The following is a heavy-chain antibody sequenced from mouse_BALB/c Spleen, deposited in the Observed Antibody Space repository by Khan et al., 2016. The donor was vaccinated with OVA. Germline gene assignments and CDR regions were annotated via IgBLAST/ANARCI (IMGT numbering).Heavy chain of an antibody. Sequence: QVQLQQSGAELVKPGASVKLSCKASGYTFTSYYMYWVKQRPGQGLERIGDINPSNGDTYFNEKFKNKATLTVDKSSSTTYMQLSSLTSEDSAVYYCTRGGYGGFASWGQGTLVTVSA. CDR1: GYTFTSYY. D-gene: IGHD2-2*01. J-gene: IGHJ3*01. V-gene: IGHV1-53*01. CDR2: INPSNGDT. CDR3: TRGGYGGFAS.